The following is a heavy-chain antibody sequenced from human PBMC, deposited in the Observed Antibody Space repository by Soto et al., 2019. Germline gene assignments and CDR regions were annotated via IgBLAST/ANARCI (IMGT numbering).Heavy chain of an antibody. J-gene: IGHJ5*02. CDR2: IYHVGSS. D-gene: IGHD1-26*01. CDR1: GDSLSSGSYY. V-gene: IGHV4-61*01. CDR3: ARESIVSSTRSDP. Sequence: SETLSLTCTVSGDSLSSGSYYWSWIRQPPGKGLEWIGYIYHVGSSKYNPSLNSRATISLDTSKSQFSLRLTSVTAADTAVSFCARESIVSSTRSDPWGHGTLVTVSS.